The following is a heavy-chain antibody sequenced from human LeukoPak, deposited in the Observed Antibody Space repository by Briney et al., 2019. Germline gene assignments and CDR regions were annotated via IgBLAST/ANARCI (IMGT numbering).Heavy chain of an antibody. D-gene: IGHD2-2*02. CDR3: ARDGVPAAIAKGGYWYFDL. J-gene: IGHJ2*01. CDR2: IYTSGST. Sequence: SETLSLTCTVSGGSISSYYWSWIRQPAGKGLEWIGRIYTSGSTNYDPSLKSRVTMSVDTSKNQFSLKLSSVTAADTAVYYCARDGVPAAIAKGGYWYFDLWGRGTLVTVSS. V-gene: IGHV4-4*07. CDR1: GGSISSYY.